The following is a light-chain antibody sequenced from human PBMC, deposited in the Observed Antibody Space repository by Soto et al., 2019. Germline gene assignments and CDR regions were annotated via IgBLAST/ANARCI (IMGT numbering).Light chain of an antibody. V-gene: IGKV3-20*01. CDR3: QRYEAAVT. Sequence: EIALTQSPGSLSLSPGEGATLSCRASQSVSSRFFAWSQQKPGQAPSLLFYCASRRATVVPDRFSGSGSGTDFTLSSSRLEPEHFAVYYCQRYEAAVTFGQGTKVQIK. J-gene: IGKJ1*01. CDR2: CAS. CDR1: QSVSSRF.